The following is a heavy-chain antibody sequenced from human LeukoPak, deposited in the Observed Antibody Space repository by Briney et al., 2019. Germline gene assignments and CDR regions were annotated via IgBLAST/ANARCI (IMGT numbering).Heavy chain of an antibody. J-gene: IGHJ6*03. Sequence: ASETLSLTCTVSGGSISSGSYYWSWIRQPAGKGLEWIGRIYTSGSTNYNPSLKSRVTISVDTSKNQFSLKLSSVTAADTAVYYCARVSSTLLYYYYYYMDVWGKGTTVTVSS. CDR1: GGSISSGSYY. D-gene: IGHD6-13*01. CDR2: IYTSGST. CDR3: ARVSSTLLYYYYYYMDV. V-gene: IGHV4-61*02.